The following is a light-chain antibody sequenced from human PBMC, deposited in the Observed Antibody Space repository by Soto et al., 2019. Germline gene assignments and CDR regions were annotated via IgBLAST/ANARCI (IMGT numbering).Light chain of an antibody. CDR2: DVS. V-gene: IGKV1-5*01. Sequence: DIQMTQSPSTLSASVGDRVTITYRASQSISNYLAWYQQKPGKAPKSLIYDVSTLESGVPSRFSGSGSGTEFTLTISSLQPDDFATYYCQQYNSYSRTFGQGTKVDIK. CDR1: QSISNY. CDR3: QQYNSYSRT. J-gene: IGKJ1*01.